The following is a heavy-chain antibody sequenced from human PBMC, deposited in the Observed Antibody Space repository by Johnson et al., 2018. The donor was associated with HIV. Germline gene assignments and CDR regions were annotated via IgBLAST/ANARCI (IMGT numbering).Heavy chain of an antibody. V-gene: IGHV3-9*01. J-gene: IGHJ3*02. D-gene: IGHD6-19*01. CDR2: ISRNSDKI. CDR3: TKEIVRYSIDWDVFDM. CDR1: GFTFDDYA. Sequence: VQLVESGGGLVQPGRSLRLSCAASGFTFDDYAMHWVRQAPGKGLEWVSGISRNSDKIGYADSVRSRFSISRDNAKNTLYLQMDSLRAEDTALYYCTKEIVRYSIDWDVFDMWGQGTMVTVSS.